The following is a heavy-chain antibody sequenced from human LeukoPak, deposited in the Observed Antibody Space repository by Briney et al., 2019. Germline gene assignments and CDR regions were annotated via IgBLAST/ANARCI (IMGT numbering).Heavy chain of an antibody. J-gene: IGHJ4*02. V-gene: IGHV1-18*01. CDR1: GYTFTSYG. CDR3: ARDLGAYIGYRRGWSSSYFDY. D-gene: IGHD6-19*01. Sequence: GASVKVSCKASGYTFTSYGISWVRQAPGQGLEWMGWISAYNGNTNYAQKLQGRVTMTTDTSTSTAYMELRSLRSDDTAVYYCARDLGAYIGYRRGWSSSYFDYWGQGVLVTVSS. CDR2: ISAYNGNT.